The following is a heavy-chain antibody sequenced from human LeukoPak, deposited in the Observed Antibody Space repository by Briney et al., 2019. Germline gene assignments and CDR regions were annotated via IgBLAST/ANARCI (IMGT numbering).Heavy chain of an antibody. V-gene: IGHV1-8*02. CDR2: MNPNSGST. Sequence: ASVKVSCKASGYTFTSYDINWVRQATGQGLEWMGWMNPNSGSTGYAQKFQGRVTMTEDTPTDTAYMELSSLRSEDTAVYYCATDLHRQYYDFWSGYFNWGQGTLVTVSS. CDR3: ATDLHRQYYDFWSGYFN. CDR1: GYTFTSYD. J-gene: IGHJ4*02. D-gene: IGHD3-3*01.